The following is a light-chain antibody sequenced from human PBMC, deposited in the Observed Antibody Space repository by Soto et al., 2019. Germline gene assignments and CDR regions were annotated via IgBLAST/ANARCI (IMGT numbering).Light chain of an antibody. CDR1: QSVSSNY. J-gene: IGKJ2*01. Sequence: EIVLPQSPGTLSLSPGERATLSCRASQSVSSNYLAWYQQQPGQAPRLLICGASSRATGIPDRFSGSGSGTDFSLTISRLEPEDVAVFYCQQYSTSPRTFCQGTKLEIK. V-gene: IGKV3-20*01. CDR3: QQYSTSPRT. CDR2: GAS.